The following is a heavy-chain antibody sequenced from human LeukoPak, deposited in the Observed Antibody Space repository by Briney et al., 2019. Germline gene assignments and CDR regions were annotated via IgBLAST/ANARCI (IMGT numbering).Heavy chain of an antibody. J-gene: IGHJ6*03. V-gene: IGHV3-21*01. CDR3: ARDPYSGAYGDTYYYYMDV. D-gene: IGHD1-26*01. CDR2: ISSSSSYI. Sequence: GGSLRLSCAASGFTFSSYSMNWVRQAPGKGLEGVSSISSSSSYIYYADSVKGRFTICGDNARNSLYLQMNSLTADDTAVYYCARDPYSGAYGDTYYYYMDVWGKGTTVTISS. CDR1: GFTFSSYS.